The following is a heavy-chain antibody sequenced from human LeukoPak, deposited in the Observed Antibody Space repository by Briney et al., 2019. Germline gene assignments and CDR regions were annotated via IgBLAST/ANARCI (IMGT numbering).Heavy chain of an antibody. J-gene: IGHJ6*04. V-gene: IGHV3-21*01. Sequence: PGESLRLSCAASGFTLSDYWMNWVRQAPGKGLEWVSSISSSSSYIYYADSVKGRFTISRDNAKNSLYLQMNSLRAEDTAVYYCARSPERLLRFLEWPTGMDVWGKGTTVTVSS. CDR2: ISSSSSYI. CDR3: ARSPERLLRFLEWPTGMDV. CDR1: GFTLSDYW. D-gene: IGHD3-3*01.